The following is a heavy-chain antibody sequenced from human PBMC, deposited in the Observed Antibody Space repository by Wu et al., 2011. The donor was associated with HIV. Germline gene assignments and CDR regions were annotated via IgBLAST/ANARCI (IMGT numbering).Heavy chain of an antibody. J-gene: IGHJ3*02. CDR2: IYYVGKT. CDR1: GGSIRSSSHY. D-gene: IGHD2-2*02. Sequence: QVQLQESGPGLVKPSETLSLTCTVSGGSIRSSSHYWDWIRQPPGKGLEWIGNIYYVGKTYYSSSLRSRVSISVDTSKNQFSLKLSSVTAADTAVYYCARDVYCSSTSCYRGAFDIWGQGTMVTVSS. CDR3: ARDVYCSSTSCYRGAFDI. V-gene: IGHV4-39*07.